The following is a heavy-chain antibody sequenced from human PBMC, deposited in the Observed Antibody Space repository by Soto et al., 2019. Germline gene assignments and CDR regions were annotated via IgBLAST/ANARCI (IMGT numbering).Heavy chain of an antibody. Sequence: PGGSLGLSCAASGFTLSSYWMHWVRQAPGKGLVWVSRMISDGSTTSYADSVKGRFTISRDNAKNTLYLQMNSLRAEDTAVYYFARDFQDWGRGALVTVSS. CDR1: GFTLSSYW. V-gene: IGHV3-74*01. CDR3: ARDFQD. CDR2: MISDGSTT. J-gene: IGHJ4*02.